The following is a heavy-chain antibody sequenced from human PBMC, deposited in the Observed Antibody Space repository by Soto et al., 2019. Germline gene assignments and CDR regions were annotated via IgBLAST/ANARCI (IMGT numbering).Heavy chain of an antibody. CDR1: GYTFNSYA. D-gene: IGHD3-3*01. CDR3: ARVSRFAALDAFDI. V-gene: IGHV1-3*01. Sequence: GASVKVSCKASGYTFNSYAMHWVRQAQGQRLEWMGWINAGNGNTKYSQKFQGRVTITRDTSASTAYMELSSLRSEDTAVYYCARVSRFAALDAFDIWGQGTMVTVSS. J-gene: IGHJ3*02. CDR2: INAGNGNT.